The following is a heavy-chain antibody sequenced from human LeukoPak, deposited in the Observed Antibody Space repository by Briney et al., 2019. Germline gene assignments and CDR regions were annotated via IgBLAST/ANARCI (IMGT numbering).Heavy chain of an antibody. D-gene: IGHD6-6*01. V-gene: IGHV3-30*18. Sequence: PGGSLRLSCAASGFTFSSYGMHWVRQAPGKGLEWVAVISYDGSNKYYADSVKGRFTISRDNSKNTLYLQMNSLRAEDTAVYYCAKDSSIAARTYYFDYWGQGTLVTVSS. CDR2: ISYDGSNK. J-gene: IGHJ4*02. CDR3: AKDSSIAARTYYFDY. CDR1: GFTFSSYG.